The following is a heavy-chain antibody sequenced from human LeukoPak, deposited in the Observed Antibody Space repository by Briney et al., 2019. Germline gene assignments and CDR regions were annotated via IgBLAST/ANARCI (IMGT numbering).Heavy chain of an antibody. CDR3: ARDLVGAPDY. CDR1: GFTFSNYA. Sequence: RAGGSLRLSCAASGFTFSNYAMNWVRQAPGKGLEWVSSISSSSSYIYYADSVKGRFTISRDNAKNSLYLQMNSLRVEDTAVYYCARDLVGAPDYWGQGTLVTVSS. CDR2: ISSSSSYI. V-gene: IGHV3-21*01. J-gene: IGHJ4*02. D-gene: IGHD1-26*01.